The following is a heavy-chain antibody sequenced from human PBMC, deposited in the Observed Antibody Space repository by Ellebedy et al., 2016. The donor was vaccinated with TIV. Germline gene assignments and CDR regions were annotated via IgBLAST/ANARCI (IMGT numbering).Heavy chain of an antibody. D-gene: IGHD1-7*01. CDR3: ARDRTGTSFDY. V-gene: IGHV4-38-2*02. J-gene: IGHJ4*02. Sequence: GSLRLSCTVSGYSISSGYYWGWIRQPPGKGLEWIGGIYHSGSTYYNPSLKSRVTISVDTSKNQFSLKLRSVTAADTAVYYCARDRTGTSFDYWGQGTLVTVSS. CDR2: IYHSGST. CDR1: GYSISSGYY.